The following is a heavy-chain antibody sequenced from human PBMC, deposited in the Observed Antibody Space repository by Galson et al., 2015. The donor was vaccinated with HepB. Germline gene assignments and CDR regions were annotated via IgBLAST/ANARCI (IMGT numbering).Heavy chain of an antibody. CDR1: GASISSYY. V-gene: IGHV4-59*08. CDR2: MYYSGSS. J-gene: IGHJ2*01. D-gene: IGHD5-12*01. Sequence: ETLSLTCTVSGASISSYYWSWIRQPPGKRLEWIGYMYYSGSSTYNPSLKSRVTFSIDTSRNQFSLRLTSVIAADTAVYYCATRRGTNNWFFDLWGRGTLVTVSS. CDR3: ATRRGTNNWFFDL.